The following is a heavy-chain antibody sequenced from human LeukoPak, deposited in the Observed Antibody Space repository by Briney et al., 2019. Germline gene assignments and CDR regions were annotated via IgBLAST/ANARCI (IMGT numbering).Heavy chain of an antibody. Sequence: SETLSLTCTVSGGSISSYYWSWIRQPPGKGLEWIGYIYYSGSTNYNPSLKSRVTISVDTSKNQFSLKLSSVTAADTAVYYCARAHNYYDSSGYYFDHWGQGTLVTVSS. CDR2: IYYSGST. CDR3: ARAHNYYDSSGYYFDH. CDR1: GGSISSYY. D-gene: IGHD3-22*01. J-gene: IGHJ4*02. V-gene: IGHV4-59*01.